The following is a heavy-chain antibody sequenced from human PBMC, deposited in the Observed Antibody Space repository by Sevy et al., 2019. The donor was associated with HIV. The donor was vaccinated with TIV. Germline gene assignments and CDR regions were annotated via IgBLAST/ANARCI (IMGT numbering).Heavy chain of an antibody. CDR3: AKDIGATGIAVVAN. CDR2: LNWDSGSV. D-gene: IGHD6-19*01. V-gene: IGHV3-9*01. CDR1: GFTFDDFA. Sequence: RSLRLSCAASGFTFDDFAMHWVRQVPGKGLEWVSGLNWDSGSVAYADSVKGRFTISRDNAKNALFLQMNSLRAEDTALYYCAKDIGATGIAVVANWGQGIQVTVSS. J-gene: IGHJ4*02.